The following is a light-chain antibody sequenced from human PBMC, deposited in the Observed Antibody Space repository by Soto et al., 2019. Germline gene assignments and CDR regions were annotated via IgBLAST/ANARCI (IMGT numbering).Light chain of an antibody. J-gene: IGKJ1*01. Sequence: DIQMTQSPSTLSASVGDRVTITCRASQSISSWLAWYQQKPGKAPKLLIQKASTLESGVPSRFSGSGSGTEFTLTISSLRSDDFATYYCQQYGNYWTFGQGTKVEIK. CDR3: QQYGNYWT. V-gene: IGKV1-5*03. CDR1: QSISSW. CDR2: KAS.